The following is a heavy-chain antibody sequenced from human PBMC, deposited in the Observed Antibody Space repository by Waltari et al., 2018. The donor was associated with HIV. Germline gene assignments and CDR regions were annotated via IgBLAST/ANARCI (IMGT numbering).Heavy chain of an antibody. CDR1: GFTFAGCW. CDR3: ARDYYDTGNLDH. V-gene: IGHV3-7*01. CDR2: IKQDGSEK. Sequence: EVQLVESGGGLVQPGGSLRLSCAASGFTFAGCWMSGVRQAPGKGPEWVANIKQDGSEKYYVDSVKGRFTISRDNAKNSLFLQMNSLRAEDTAIYYCARDYYDTGNLDHWGQGTLVTVSS. D-gene: IGHD3-22*01. J-gene: IGHJ4*02.